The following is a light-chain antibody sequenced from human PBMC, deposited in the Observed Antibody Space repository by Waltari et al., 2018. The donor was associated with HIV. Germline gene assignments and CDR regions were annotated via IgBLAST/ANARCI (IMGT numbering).Light chain of an antibody. Sequence: QSALTQPASVSGSPGQSITISCTGTSSDVGGYNYVPWYQQPPGKAPKLMLYDVSNRPSGFSIRSSASRSGNPASLTISGLQAEDEADYNCSSYTRGSTYAFGTGTKVT. J-gene: IGLJ1*01. CDR2: DVS. CDR3: SSYTRGSTYA. CDR1: SSDVGGYNY. V-gene: IGLV2-14*03.